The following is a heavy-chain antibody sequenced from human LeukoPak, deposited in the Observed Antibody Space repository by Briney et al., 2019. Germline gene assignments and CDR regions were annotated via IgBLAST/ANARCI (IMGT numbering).Heavy chain of an antibody. CDR2: IIPMLCIP. J-gene: IGHJ4*02. CDR3: ARDHQHYYDSSGYYYPFDY. CDR1: GGTFSSYA. V-gene: IGHV1-69*04. D-gene: IGHD3-22*01. Sequence: ASVKVSCKASGGTFSSYAISWVRQAPGQGLEWMGRIIPMLCIPNYAQKFQGRVTITADTSTSTAYLELSSLRSEDTAVYYCARDHQHYYDSSGYYYPFDYWGQGTLVTVSS.